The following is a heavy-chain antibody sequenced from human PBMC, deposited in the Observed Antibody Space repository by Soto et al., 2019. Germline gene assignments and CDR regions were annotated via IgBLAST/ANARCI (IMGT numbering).Heavy chain of an antibody. V-gene: IGHV4-59*01. Sequence: SETLSLTCTVSGGSISSYYWSWIRQPPGKGLEWIGYIYYSGSTNYNPSLKSRVTISVDTSKNQFSLKLSSVTAADTAVYYCARGDRVDTALFDYWGQGTLVTVSS. CDR1: GGSISSYY. CDR2: IYYSGST. D-gene: IGHD5-18*01. CDR3: ARGDRVDTALFDY. J-gene: IGHJ4*02.